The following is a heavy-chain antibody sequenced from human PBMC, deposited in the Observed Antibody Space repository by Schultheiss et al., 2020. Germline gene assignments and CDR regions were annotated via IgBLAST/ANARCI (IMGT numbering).Heavy chain of an antibody. J-gene: IGHJ4*02. CDR3: ERGLYYGDYERLIGYYFDY. V-gene: IGHV4-34*01. CDR2: INHSGST. Sequence: SETLSLTCAVYGGSFSGYYWSWIRQPPGKGLEWIGEINHSGSTNYNPSLKSRVTISVDTSKNQFSLKLSSVTAADTAVYYCERGLYYGDYERLIGYYFDYWGQGTLVTVSS. CDR1: GGSFSGYY. D-gene: IGHD4-17*01.